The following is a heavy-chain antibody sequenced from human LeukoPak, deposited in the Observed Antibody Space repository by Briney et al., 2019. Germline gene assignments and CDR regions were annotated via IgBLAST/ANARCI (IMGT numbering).Heavy chain of an antibody. D-gene: IGHD4-17*01. V-gene: IGHV3-33*01. CDR1: GFTFSSYG. CDR3: ARDPGDYVGNDAFGI. Sequence: GGSLRLSCAASGFTFSSYGMHWVRQAPGKGLEWVAVIWYDGSNKYYADSVKGRFTASRDNSKNTVYLQMNSLRAEDTAVYYCARDPGDYVGNDAFGIWGQGTMVTVSS. J-gene: IGHJ3*02. CDR2: IWYDGSNK.